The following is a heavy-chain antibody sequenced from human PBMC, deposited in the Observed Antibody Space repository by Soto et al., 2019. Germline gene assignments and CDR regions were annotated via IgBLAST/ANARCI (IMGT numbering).Heavy chain of an antibody. CDR1: GGSFSGYY. V-gene: IGHV4-34*01. Sequence: SETLSLTCAVYGGSFSGYYWSWIRQPPGKGLEWIGEINHSGSTNYNPSLKSRVTISVDTSKNQFSLRLSSVTAADTAVYYCARHRRYYYGSGSYYYHYGMDVWGQGTTVTVSS. J-gene: IGHJ6*02. D-gene: IGHD3-10*01. CDR2: INHSGST. CDR3: ARHRRYYYGSGSYYYHYGMDV.